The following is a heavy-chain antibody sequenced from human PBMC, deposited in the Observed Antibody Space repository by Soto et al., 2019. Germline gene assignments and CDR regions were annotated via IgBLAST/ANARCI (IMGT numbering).Heavy chain of an antibody. V-gene: IGHV3-23*01. CDR2: ISGSGDRT. Sequence: EVQLLESGGGLVQPGGSLRLSCAASGFRFSSYDVSWVRQAPGKGLEWVSAISGSGDRTYYADSVKGRFTISRDNSQNTLYLQMNSLRAEDTAVYYCANRDTSMVTRYYYGMDVWGQGTTVTVSS. D-gene: IGHD5-18*01. CDR1: GFRFSSYD. CDR3: ANRDTSMVTRYYYGMDV. J-gene: IGHJ6*02.